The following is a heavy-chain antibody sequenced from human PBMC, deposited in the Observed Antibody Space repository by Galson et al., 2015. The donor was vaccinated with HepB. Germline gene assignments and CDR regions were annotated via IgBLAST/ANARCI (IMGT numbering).Heavy chain of an antibody. CDR3: ARVADSDYGDHTHFDY. J-gene: IGHJ4*02. D-gene: IGHD4-17*01. V-gene: IGHV3-23*01. CDR1: GFTFSSYA. CDR2: IGGSGGNT. Sequence: SLRLSCAASGFTFSSYAMTWVRQAPGMGLEWVSAIGGSGGNTFYADSVKGRFTISRDNAKNSLYLQINSLRADDTAVYYCARVADSDYGDHTHFDYWGQGSLVTVSS.